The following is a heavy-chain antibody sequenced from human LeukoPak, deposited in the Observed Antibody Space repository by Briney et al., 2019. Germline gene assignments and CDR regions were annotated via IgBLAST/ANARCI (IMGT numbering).Heavy chain of an antibody. CDR1: GFTFSSYS. J-gene: IGHJ6*03. Sequence: GGSLRLSCAASGFTFSSYSMNWVRQAPGKGLEWVSSISSSSSYIYYADSVKGRFTISRDNAKNSLYLQMNSLRAEDTAVYYCARVDSGYSYGYVYYYMDVWGKGTTVTISS. CDR3: ARVDSGYSYGYVYYYMDV. V-gene: IGHV3-21*01. D-gene: IGHD5-18*01. CDR2: ISSSSSYI.